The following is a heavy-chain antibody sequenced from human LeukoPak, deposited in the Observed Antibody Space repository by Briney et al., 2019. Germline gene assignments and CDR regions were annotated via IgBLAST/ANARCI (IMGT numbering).Heavy chain of an antibody. Sequence: PSETLSLTCTVSGGSISSNYWTWVRQPPGKGLEWIGYVYSSGSTSYNPSLRSRVTTSIDTSKHQFSLKLSSVTAADTAVYYCARVTTIFGVDMYYFDYWGQGTLVTVSS. CDR3: ARVTTIFGVDMYYFDY. V-gene: IGHV4-59*01. J-gene: IGHJ4*02. D-gene: IGHD3-3*01. CDR1: GGSISSNY. CDR2: VYSSGST.